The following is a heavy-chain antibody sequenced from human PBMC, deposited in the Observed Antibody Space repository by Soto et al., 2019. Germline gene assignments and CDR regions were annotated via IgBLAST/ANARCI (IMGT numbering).Heavy chain of an antibody. V-gene: IGHV1-69*13. CDR2: IIPIFGTA. Sequence: SVKVSCKASGGTFSSYAISWVRQAPGKGGEWMGGIIPIFGTANYAQKFQGRVTITVDESTSTAYMELSSLRSEDTAVYYCARDHPIAARLNYYYYGMDVWGQGPPVTVSS. CDR1: GGTFSSYA. CDR3: ARDHPIAARLNYYYYGMDV. D-gene: IGHD6-6*01. J-gene: IGHJ6*02.